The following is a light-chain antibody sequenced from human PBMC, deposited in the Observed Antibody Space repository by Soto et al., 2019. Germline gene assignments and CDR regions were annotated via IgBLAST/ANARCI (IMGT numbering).Light chain of an antibody. J-gene: IGLJ1*01. CDR3: SSYSISTAYL. V-gene: IGLV2-14*01. Sequence: QSVLAQPASVSGSPGQSITISCTGTISYIGTFPFVSWYQQYPGKAPKLIIYEVSNRPSGVSYRFSGSKSGNTASLTISGLQAEDEADYFCSSYSISTAYLFGTGTKVTVL. CDR2: EVS. CDR1: ISYIGTFPF.